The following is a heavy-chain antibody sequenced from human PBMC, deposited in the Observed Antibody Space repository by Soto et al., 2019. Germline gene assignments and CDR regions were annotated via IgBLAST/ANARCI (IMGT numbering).Heavy chain of an antibody. J-gene: IGHJ6*03. CDR3: ARIGGKAGIHSGYDGPGDYYYMDV. CDR1: GFTFSSYS. V-gene: IGHV3-48*01. D-gene: IGHD5-12*01. CDR2: ISSSSSTI. Sequence: GGSLRLSCAASGFTFSSYSMNWVRQAPGKGLEWVSYISSSSSTIYYADSVKGRFTISRDNAKNSLYLQMNSLRAEDTAVYYCARIGGKAGIHSGYDGPGDYYYMDVWGKGTTVTVSS.